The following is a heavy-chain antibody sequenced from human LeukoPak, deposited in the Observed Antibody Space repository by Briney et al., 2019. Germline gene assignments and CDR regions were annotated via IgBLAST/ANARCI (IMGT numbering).Heavy chain of an antibody. V-gene: IGHV4-59*11. D-gene: IGHD3-16*02. CDR3: ARLEWGVSVRYMDV. CDR1: GGSINSHY. J-gene: IGHJ6*03. CDR2: IHYTGST. Sequence: SETLSLTCTVSGGSINSHYWSWIRRPPEKGLEWIGYIHYTGSTHYSPSLQSRVPISVDRSNNYFSLRLSSVTAADTAVYYCARLEWGVSVRYMDVWGKGTTITVSS.